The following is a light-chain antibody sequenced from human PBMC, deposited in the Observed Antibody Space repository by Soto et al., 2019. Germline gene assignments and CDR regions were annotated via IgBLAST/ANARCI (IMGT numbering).Light chain of an antibody. J-gene: IGKJ2*01. CDR2: DTS. CDR3: QQRRIWPPEYT. Sequence: EIVLTQSPATLSLSPGERATLSCRATQTFSTYLAWYQQKPGQPXRLLIYDTSKRDNGIPDRFSGSGYGTDLTLTTSSLAPDDFAFYHCQQRRIWPPEYTFGKGTKVDI. V-gene: IGKV3-11*01. CDR1: QTFSTY.